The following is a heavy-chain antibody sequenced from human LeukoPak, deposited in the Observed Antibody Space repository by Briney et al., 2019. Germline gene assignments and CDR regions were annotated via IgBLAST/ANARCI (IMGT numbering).Heavy chain of an antibody. CDR3: ATDPHIAVAGTYVDY. Sequence: WASVKVSCKVSGYTFTDYYMHWVQQAPGKGREWMGLVDPEDGETIYAEKFQGRVTITADTSTDTAYMELSSLRSEDTAVYYCATDPHIAVAGTYVDYWGQGTLVTVSS. CDR1: GYTFTDYY. V-gene: IGHV1-69-2*01. CDR2: VDPEDGET. D-gene: IGHD6-19*01. J-gene: IGHJ4*02.